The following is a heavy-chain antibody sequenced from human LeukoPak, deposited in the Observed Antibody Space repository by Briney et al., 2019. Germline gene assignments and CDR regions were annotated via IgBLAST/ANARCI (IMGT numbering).Heavy chain of an antibody. J-gene: IGHJ6*04. D-gene: IGHD1-1*01. Sequence: SQTLSLTCAISGDSVSSKSAAWNWIRQSPSRGLEWLGRTYYRSKWYNDYAVSVKGRITINPDTSKNQFSLQLNSVTPEDTALYYCATGTTGTGRGLDVWGKGTTVIVSS. CDR1: GDSVSSKSAA. CDR2: TYYRSKWYN. V-gene: IGHV6-1*01. CDR3: ATGTTGTGRGLDV.